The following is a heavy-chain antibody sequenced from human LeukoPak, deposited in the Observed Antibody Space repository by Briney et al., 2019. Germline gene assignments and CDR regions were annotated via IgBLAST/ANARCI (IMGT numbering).Heavy chain of an antibody. V-gene: IGHV1-69*05. CDR2: IIPIFGTA. Sequence: GASVKVSCKASGYTFTTYGIDWVRQAPGQGLEWMGRIIPIFGTANYAQKFQGRVTITTDESTSTAYMELSSLRSEDTAVYYCARSLGYYDSSGYYLPFDYWGQGTLVTVSS. J-gene: IGHJ4*02. D-gene: IGHD3-22*01. CDR1: GYTFTTYG. CDR3: ARSLGYYDSSGYYLPFDY.